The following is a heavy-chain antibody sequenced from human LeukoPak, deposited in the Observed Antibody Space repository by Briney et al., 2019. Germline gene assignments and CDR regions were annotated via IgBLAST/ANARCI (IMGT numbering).Heavy chain of an antibody. Sequence: GASVKVSCKASGYTFTSYGISWVRQAPGQGLEWMGWISAYNGNTNYAQKLQGRVTMTTDTSTSTAYMELRSLRSEDTAVYYCARGLSRIQLWSFDYWGQGALVTVSS. CDR1: GYTFTSYG. CDR3: ARGLSRIQLWSFDY. CDR2: ISAYNGNT. J-gene: IGHJ4*02. V-gene: IGHV1-18*01. D-gene: IGHD5-18*01.